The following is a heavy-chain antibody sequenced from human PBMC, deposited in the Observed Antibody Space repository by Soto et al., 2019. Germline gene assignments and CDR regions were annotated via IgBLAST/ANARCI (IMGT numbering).Heavy chain of an antibody. Sequence: GGSLRLSCAASGFTFSSYAMHWVRQAPGKGLEYVSAISSSGGSTYYADSVKGRFTISRDNSKNTLHLQMNSLRAEDTAVYYCARLVVAAYRFDYWGQGTLVTVSS. CDR3: ARLVVAAYRFDY. CDR1: GFTFSSYA. V-gene: IGHV3-64*04. J-gene: IGHJ4*02. D-gene: IGHD2-15*01. CDR2: ISSSGGST.